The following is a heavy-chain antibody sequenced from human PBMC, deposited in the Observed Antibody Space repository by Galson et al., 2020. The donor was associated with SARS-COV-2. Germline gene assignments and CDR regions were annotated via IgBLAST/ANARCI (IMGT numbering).Heavy chain of an antibody. CDR3: AKNRQADWYFDL. J-gene: IGHJ2*01. V-gene: IGHV3-33*06. CDR2: GSNK. Sequence: GSNKYYADSVKGRFTISRDNSKNTLYLQMNSLRAEDTAVYYCAKNRQADWYFDLWGRGTLVTVSS.